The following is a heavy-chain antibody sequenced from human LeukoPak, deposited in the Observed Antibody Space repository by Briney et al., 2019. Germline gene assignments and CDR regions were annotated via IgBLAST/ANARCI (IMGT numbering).Heavy chain of an antibody. D-gene: IGHD3-10*01. CDR1: IRFLSGYY. J-gene: IGHJ4*02. CDR3: ARGFGGRSYYGSGSYSS. CDR2: INHSGST. V-gene: IGHV4-34*01. Sequence: PSETLSLTCAVYIRFLSGYYWRWISHPPGRGREWVGEINHSGSTNYNPSLKGPVTISVYTSKNQFSLKMSSVNAADTAVYYCARGFGGRSYYGSGSYSSWGQGTLVTVSS.